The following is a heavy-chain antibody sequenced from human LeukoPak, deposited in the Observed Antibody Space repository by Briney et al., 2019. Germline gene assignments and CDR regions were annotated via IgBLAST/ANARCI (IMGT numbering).Heavy chain of an antibody. Sequence: SVKVSCKASGGTFSSYAISWVRQAPGQGLEWMGMIIPIFGTANYAQKFQGRVTITTDESTSTAYMELSSLRSEDTAVYYCPSDYGYNWNYGGGGWFDPWGQGTLVTVSS. CDR1: GGTFSSYA. V-gene: IGHV1-69*05. CDR3: PSDYGYNWNYGGGGWFDP. D-gene: IGHD1-7*01. J-gene: IGHJ5*02. CDR2: IIPIFGTA.